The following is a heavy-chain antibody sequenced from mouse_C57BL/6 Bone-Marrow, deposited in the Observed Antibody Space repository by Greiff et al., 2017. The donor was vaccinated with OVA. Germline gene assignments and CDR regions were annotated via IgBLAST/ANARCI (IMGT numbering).Heavy chain of an antibody. CDR2: INPYNGGT. CDR3: ARRRYYCSSYDWYFDV. CDR1: GYTFTDYY. Sequence: EVQLQQSGPVLVKPGASVKMSCKASGYTFTDYYMNWVKQSHGKSLEWIGGINPYNGGTSYNQKFKGKATLTVDKSSSTAYMELNSLTSEDSAVYYCARRRYYCSSYDWYFDVWGTGTTVTVSS. J-gene: IGHJ1*03. D-gene: IGHD1-1*01. V-gene: IGHV1-19*01.